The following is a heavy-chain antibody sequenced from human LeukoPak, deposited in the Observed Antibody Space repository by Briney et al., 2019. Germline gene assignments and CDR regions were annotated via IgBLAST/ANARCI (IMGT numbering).Heavy chain of an antibody. D-gene: IGHD2-2*01. CDR3: ARKTSGARPHYQLPPYYYYMDV. CDR1: GGSISSSSYY. V-gene: IGHV4-39*07. Sequence: SETLSLTCTVSGGSISSSSYYWGWIRQPPGKGLEWIGSIYYSGSTYYNPSLKSRVTISVDTSKNQFSLKLSSVTAADPAVYYFARKTSGARPHYQLPPYYYYMDVWGKGTTVTVSS. CDR2: IYYSGST. J-gene: IGHJ6*03.